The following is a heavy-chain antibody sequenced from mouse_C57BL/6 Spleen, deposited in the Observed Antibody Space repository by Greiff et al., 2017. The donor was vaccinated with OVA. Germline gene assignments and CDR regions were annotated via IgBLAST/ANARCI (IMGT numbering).Heavy chain of an antibody. V-gene: IGHV5-16*01. Sequence: EVQRVESEGGLVQPGSSMKLSCTASGFTFSDYYMAWVRQVPEKGLEWVANINYDGSSTYYLDSLKSRFIISRDNAKNILYLQMSSLKSEDTATYYCARAGYGNYEDYAMDYWGQGTSVTVSS. CDR2: INYDGSST. CDR1: GFTFSDYY. J-gene: IGHJ4*01. CDR3: ARAGYGNYEDYAMDY. D-gene: IGHD2-10*02.